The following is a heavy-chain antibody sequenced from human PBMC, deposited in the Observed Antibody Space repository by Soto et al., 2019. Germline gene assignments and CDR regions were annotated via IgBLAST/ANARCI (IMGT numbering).Heavy chain of an antibody. CDR2: IHHTGST. Sequence: LPETLSLTCSVSGRSISEINSYWGWIRQTPGEGLEWIGTIHHTGSTYYNPSLKSRVIISLDTSKNQFSLKLSSVTAADTALYYCARPEGGYGSGYSWFDPWGQGTRVTVSS. D-gene: IGHD5-12*01. J-gene: IGHJ5*02. V-gene: IGHV4-39*01. CDR1: GRSISEINSY. CDR3: ARPEGGYGSGYSWFDP.